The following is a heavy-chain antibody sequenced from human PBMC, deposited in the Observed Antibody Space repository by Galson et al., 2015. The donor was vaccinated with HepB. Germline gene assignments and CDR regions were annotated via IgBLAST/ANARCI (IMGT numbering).Heavy chain of an antibody. V-gene: IGHV3-30*04. CDR3: ARAGIAAAGGKAFDI. J-gene: IGHJ3*02. CDR1: GFTFSSYA. Sequence: SLRLSCAASGFTFSSYAMHWVRQAPGKGLEWVAVISYDGSNKYYADSVKGRFTISRDNSKNTLYLQMNSLRAEDTAVYYCARAGIAAAGGKAFDIWGQGTMVTVSS. CDR2: ISYDGSNK. D-gene: IGHD6-13*01.